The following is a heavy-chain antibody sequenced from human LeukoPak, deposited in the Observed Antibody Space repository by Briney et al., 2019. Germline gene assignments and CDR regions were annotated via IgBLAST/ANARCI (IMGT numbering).Heavy chain of an antibody. J-gene: IGHJ6*02. D-gene: IGHD4/OR15-4a*01. Sequence: PGGSLRLSCAASGFTFTDYTLNWVRQAPGKGLEWVSSMSGIGGFVHYADSVKGRFTTSRDNARSSLFLQMTSLRAEDTAVYFCARDDYSDSPTYYNGMDVWGQGTAVTVSS. CDR3: ARDDYSDSPTYYNGMDV. V-gene: IGHV3-21*01. CDR1: GFTFTDYT. CDR2: MSGIGGFV.